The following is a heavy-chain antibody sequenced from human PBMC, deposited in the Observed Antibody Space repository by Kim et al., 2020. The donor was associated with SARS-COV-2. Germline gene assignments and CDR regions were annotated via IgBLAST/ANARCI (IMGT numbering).Heavy chain of an antibody. CDR2: IDPSDSFT. CDR3: ARLPPYKSTWYFWFDP. D-gene: IGHD6-13*01. V-gene: IGHV5-10-1*01. Sequence: GESLKISCKVSQNTLTNYWIIWVRQTPGKGLEWMGRIDPSDSFTDYSPSFQGHVTISADKSISTAYLHWSRLEASDSAMYYCARLPPYKSTWYFWFDPWG. CDR1: QNTLTNYW. J-gene: IGHJ5*02.